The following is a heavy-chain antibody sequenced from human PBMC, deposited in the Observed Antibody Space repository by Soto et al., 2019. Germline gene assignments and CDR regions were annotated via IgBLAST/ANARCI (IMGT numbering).Heavy chain of an antibody. CDR1: GFTFSSYA. V-gene: IGHV3-23*01. J-gene: IGHJ4*02. CDR3: AKDSYFDWLPPYYFDY. Sequence: EVQLLESGGGLVQPGGYRRLSCAASGFTFSSYAMSWVRQAPGKGLEWVSAISGSGGSTYYAYSVKGRFTISRDNSKNTLYLQMNSLRAEDTAVYYCAKDSYFDWLPPYYFDYWGQGTLVTVSS. D-gene: IGHD3-9*01. CDR2: ISGSGGST.